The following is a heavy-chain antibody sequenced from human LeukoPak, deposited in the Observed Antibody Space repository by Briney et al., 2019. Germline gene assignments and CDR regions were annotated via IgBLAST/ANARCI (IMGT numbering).Heavy chain of an antibody. J-gene: IGHJ4*01. Sequence: PGGSLRLSCAASGFRFSAFWMHWVRQIPGKGLVWVSRISPDGSTTTYADSVTGRFTISRDDVKNTMYLQMNSLRAEDTAVYYCISDSEGRSGGDDWGQGTQVTVSS. CDR1: GFRFSAFW. D-gene: IGHD1-26*01. CDR2: ISPDGSTT. V-gene: IGHV3-74*03. CDR3: ISDSEGRSGGDD.